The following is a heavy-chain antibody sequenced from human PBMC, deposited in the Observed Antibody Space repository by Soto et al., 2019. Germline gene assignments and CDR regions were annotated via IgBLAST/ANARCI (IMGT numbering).Heavy chain of an antibody. CDR2: IHHSGST. J-gene: IGHJ4*02. D-gene: IGHD6-13*01. CDR3: ARDKGSHPGD. CDR1: GLSISSDNW. V-gene: IGHV4-4*02. Sequence: QVQLQESGPGLVRPSGTVSLTCAVSGLSISSDNWWSWVRRPPGKGLVWIGEIHHSGSTNYNPSLKSRVTMSVVQSEDLFSLTLYSVTAADKAFYYCARDKGSHPGDWGQGTLVSVSS.